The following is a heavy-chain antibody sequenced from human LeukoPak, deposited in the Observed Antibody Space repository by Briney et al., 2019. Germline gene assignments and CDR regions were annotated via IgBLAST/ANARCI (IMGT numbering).Heavy chain of an antibody. Sequence: GGSLRLSCAASGFTFSSYAMHWVRQAPGKGLEWVAVISYDGSNKYYADSVKGRFTISRDNSKNTLYLQMNSLRGEDTAVDYCARWEGYCSSTSCLYYYHGIDVWGQGTTVTVSS. V-gene: IGHV3-30-3*01. D-gene: IGHD2-2*01. CDR3: ARWEGYCSSTSCLYYYHGIDV. CDR1: GFTFSSYA. CDR2: ISYDGSNK. J-gene: IGHJ6*02.